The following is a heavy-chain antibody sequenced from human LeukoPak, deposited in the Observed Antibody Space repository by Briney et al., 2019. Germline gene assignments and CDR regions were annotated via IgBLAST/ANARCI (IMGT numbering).Heavy chain of an antibody. CDR3: ASTARQYGSGSYYHYYYYMDV. Sequence: SQTLSLTCTVSGGSISSGSYYWSWIRQPAGKGLEWIGRIYTSGSTNYNPSLKSRVTISVDTSKNQFSLKLSSVTAADTAAYYCASTARQYGSGSYYHYYYYMDVWGKGTTVTVSS. CDR1: GGSISSGSYY. CDR2: IYTSGST. J-gene: IGHJ6*03. V-gene: IGHV4-61*02. D-gene: IGHD3-10*01.